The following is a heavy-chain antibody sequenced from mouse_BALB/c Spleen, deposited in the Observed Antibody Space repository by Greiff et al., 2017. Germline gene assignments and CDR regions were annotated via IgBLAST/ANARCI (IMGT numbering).Heavy chain of an antibody. V-gene: IGHV1-14*01. Sequence: VQLKQSGPELVKPGASVKMSCKASGYTFTSYVMHWVKQKPGQGLEWIGYINPYNDGTKYNEKFKGKATLTSDKSSSTAYMELSSLTSEDSAVYYCARDDGYYPYAMDYWGQGTSVTVSS. CDR3: ARDDGYYPYAMDY. D-gene: IGHD2-3*01. J-gene: IGHJ4*01. CDR1: GYTFTSYV. CDR2: INPYNDGT.